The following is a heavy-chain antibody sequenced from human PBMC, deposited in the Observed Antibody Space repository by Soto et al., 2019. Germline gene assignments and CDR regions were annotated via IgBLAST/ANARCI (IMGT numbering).Heavy chain of an antibody. CDR1: GGSISSYY. CDR3: AGDTAMGYYYYYGMNV. Sequence: SETLSLTCTVSGGSISSYYWSWIRQPPGKGLEWIGYIYYSGSTNYNPSLKSRVTISVDTSKNQFSLKLSSVTAADTAVYYCAGDTAMGYYYYYGMNVWGQGTTVTVSS. CDR2: IYYSGST. D-gene: IGHD5-18*01. J-gene: IGHJ6*02. V-gene: IGHV4-59*01.